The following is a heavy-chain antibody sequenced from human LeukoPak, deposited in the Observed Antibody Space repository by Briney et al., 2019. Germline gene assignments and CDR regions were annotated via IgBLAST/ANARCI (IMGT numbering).Heavy chain of an antibody. CDR3: ARDRRYYDSSGYYYVLDAFDI. J-gene: IGHJ3*02. D-gene: IGHD3-22*01. Sequence: SETLSLTCAVYGGSFSGYYWSWIRQPPGKGLEWIGRIYTSGSTNYNPSLKSRVTMSVDTSKNQFSLKLSSVTAADTAVYYCARDRRYYDSSGYYYVLDAFDIWGQGTMVTVSS. CDR1: GGSFSGYY. V-gene: IGHV4-4*07. CDR2: IYTSGST.